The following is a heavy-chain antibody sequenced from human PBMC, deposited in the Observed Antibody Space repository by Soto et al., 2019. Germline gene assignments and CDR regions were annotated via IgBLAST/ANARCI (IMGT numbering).Heavy chain of an antibody. CDR2: ISYDGSNK. D-gene: IGHD6-19*01. V-gene: IGHV3-30-3*01. CDR1: GFTFSSYA. Sequence: GGSLRLSCAASGFTFSSYAMHWVRQAPGKGLEWVAVISYDGSNKYYADSVKGRFTISRDNSKNTLYLQMNSLRAEDTAVYYCARDSGWPQNDGLGPLFDYWGQGTLVTVSS. CDR3: ARDSGWPQNDGLGPLFDY. J-gene: IGHJ4*02.